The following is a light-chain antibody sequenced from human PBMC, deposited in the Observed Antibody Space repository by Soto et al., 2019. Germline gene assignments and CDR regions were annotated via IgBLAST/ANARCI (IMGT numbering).Light chain of an antibody. V-gene: IGLV2-8*01. CDR2: DVI. J-gene: IGLJ2*01. Sequence: QLVLTQPPSASGSPGQSVTISCTGTSSDVGGYDYVAWFQQHPGKAPKVIIYDVIKRPSGVPDRFSGSKSGNTASLTGSGLQAEDEADYYCGSHAGSRVVFGGGTKLTVL. CDR3: GSHAGSRVV. CDR1: SSDVGGYDY.